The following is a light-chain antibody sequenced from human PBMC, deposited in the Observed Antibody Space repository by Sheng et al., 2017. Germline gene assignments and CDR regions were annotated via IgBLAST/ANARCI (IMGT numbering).Light chain of an antibody. J-gene: IGKJ4*01. Sequence: DIVLTQSPDSLAVSLGETATITCKSSQTVLYSSNSKNYLAWYQQRPGQPPKLLMYWASIRESGVPERFSASGSGTDFTLTITSLQTEDVAVYYCQQYYALPATFGGGTKVEI. CDR2: WAS. V-gene: IGKV4-1*01. CDR1: QTVLYSSNSKNY. CDR3: QQYYALPAT.